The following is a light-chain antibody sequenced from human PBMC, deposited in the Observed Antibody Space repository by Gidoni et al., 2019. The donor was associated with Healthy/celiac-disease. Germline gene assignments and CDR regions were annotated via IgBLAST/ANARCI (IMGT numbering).Light chain of an antibody. CDR1: QSISSW. Sequence: DIQMTQSPSTLSASVGDRVTITCRASQSISSWLAWYQQKPGKAPKLLLYKASSLESGVPSRFSGSGSETEFTLTITSLQPDDFATYYCQQYNSYPITFGQGTRLEIK. CDR3: QQYNSYPIT. J-gene: IGKJ5*01. CDR2: KAS. V-gene: IGKV1-5*03.